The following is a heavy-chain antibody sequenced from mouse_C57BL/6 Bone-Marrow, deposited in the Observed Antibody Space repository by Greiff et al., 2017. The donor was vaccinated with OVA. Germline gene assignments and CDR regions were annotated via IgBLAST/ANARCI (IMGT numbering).Heavy chain of an antibody. V-gene: IGHV1-82*01. Sequence: QVQLQQSGPELVKPGASVKISCKASGYAFSSSWMNWVKQRPGKGLEWIGRIYPGDGDTNYNGKFQGKATLTANKSSSPAYMQLSSLTSEDSAVSFCSREAYWGQGTLVTVSA. CDR1: GYAFSSSW. J-gene: IGHJ3*01. CDR3: SREAY. CDR2: IYPGDGDT.